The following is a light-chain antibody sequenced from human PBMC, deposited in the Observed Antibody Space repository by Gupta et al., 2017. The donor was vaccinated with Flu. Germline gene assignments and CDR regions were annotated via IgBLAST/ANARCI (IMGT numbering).Light chain of an antibody. CDR3: GAWDDSLSGHWV. J-gene: IGLJ3*02. Sequence: PSASGTPGQSVTVSCSGSSSNIGRNSVHWFQQFPGSAPKLLIARTDQRPSGVPDRFSASKSGTSASLAISGLRSEDEADYYCGAWDDSLSGHWVFGGGTKLTVL. CDR1: SSNIGRNS. V-gene: IGLV1-47*01. CDR2: RTD.